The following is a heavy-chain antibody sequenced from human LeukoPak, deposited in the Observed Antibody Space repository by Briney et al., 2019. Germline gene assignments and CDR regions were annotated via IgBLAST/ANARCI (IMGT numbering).Heavy chain of an antibody. CDR1: GGTFTSYA. D-gene: IGHD1-14*01. CDR3: ARVEPTGWFDP. Sequence: SVKLSFKASGGTFTSYAINWRRHPPAQGIELKGRIIPIFGIGNYAQKSQGRVTITADKSTTTAYMELSSLRSEDTAVYCCARVEPTGWFDPWGQGTLVTVSS. V-gene: IGHV1-69*04. CDR2: IIPIFGIG. J-gene: IGHJ5*02.